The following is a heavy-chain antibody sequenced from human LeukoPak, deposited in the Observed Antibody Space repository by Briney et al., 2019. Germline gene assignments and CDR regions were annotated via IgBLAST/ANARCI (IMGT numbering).Heavy chain of an antibody. J-gene: IGHJ4*02. CDR1: GFTFSSYS. Sequence: GGSLRLSCAASGFTFSSYSMNWVRQAPGKGLEWVSYISSSSSTIYYADSVKGRFTISGDNAKNSLYLQMNSLRAEDTAVYYCARDGEYYYDSRPFFDYWGQGTLVTVSS. CDR3: ARDGEYYYDSRPFFDY. V-gene: IGHV3-48*01. D-gene: IGHD3-22*01. CDR2: ISSSSSTI.